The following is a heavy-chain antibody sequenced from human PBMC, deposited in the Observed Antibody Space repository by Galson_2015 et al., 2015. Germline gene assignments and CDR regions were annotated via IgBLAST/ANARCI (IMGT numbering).Heavy chain of an antibody. CDR1: GFTFSNYA. CDR3: ARGYYYDSSGYPIPDY. V-gene: IGHV3-30-3*01. CDR2: ISYDGSNK. Sequence: SLRLSCAASGFTFSNYAMHWVRQAPGKGLEWVAVISYDGSNKYYADSVKGRFTISGDNSKNTLYLQMNSLRAEDTAVYYCARGYYYDSSGYPIPDYWGQGTLVTVSS. J-gene: IGHJ4*02. D-gene: IGHD3-22*01.